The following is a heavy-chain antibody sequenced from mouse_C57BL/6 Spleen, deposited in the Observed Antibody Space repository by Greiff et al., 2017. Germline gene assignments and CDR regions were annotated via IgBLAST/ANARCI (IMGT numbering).Heavy chain of an antibody. D-gene: IGHD1-1*01. Sequence: VQLQQSGPELVKPGASVKISCKASGYTFTDYYMNWVKQSHGKSLEWIGDINPNNGGTSYNQKFKGKATLTVDKSSSTAYMELRSLTSEDSAVYNCVRDYYYGRGYYFDYWGQGTTLTVSS. V-gene: IGHV1-26*01. J-gene: IGHJ2*01. CDR2: INPNNGGT. CDR1: GYTFTDYY. CDR3: VRDYYYGRGYYFDY.